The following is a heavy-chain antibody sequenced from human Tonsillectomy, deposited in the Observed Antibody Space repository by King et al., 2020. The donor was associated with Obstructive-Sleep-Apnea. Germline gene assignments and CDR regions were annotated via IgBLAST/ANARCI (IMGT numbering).Heavy chain of an antibody. Sequence: VQLQQWGAGLLKPSETLSLTCAVYVGSFSDYYWNWIRQPPGKGLEWIGELNHSGSTNYNPSLKSRVTMTVDTSKSQFSLKLSAVTAADTAVYYCARGGGAAAAVNWFDPWGQGTLVTVSS. CDR2: LNHSGST. J-gene: IGHJ5*02. D-gene: IGHD6-13*01. CDR1: VGSFSDYY. CDR3: ARGGGAAAAVNWFDP. V-gene: IGHV4-34*01.